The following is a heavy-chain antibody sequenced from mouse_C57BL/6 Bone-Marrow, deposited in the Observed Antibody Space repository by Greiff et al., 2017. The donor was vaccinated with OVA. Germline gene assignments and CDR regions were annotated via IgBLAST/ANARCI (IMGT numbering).Heavy chain of an antibody. CDR2: INPSTGGT. Sequence: VQLQHSGPELVKPGASVKISCKASGYSFTGYYMNWVKQSPEKSLEWIGEINPSTGGTTYNQKFKAKATLTVDKSSSTAYMQLKSLTSEDSAVYYCARSNSDYWGQGTTLTVSS. V-gene: IGHV1-42*01. J-gene: IGHJ2*01. CDR1: GYSFTGYY. CDR3: ARSNSDY.